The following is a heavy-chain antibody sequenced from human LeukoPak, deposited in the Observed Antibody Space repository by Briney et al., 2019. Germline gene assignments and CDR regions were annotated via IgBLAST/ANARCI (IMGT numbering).Heavy chain of an antibody. CDR1: GYTFTSYD. Sequence: GASVKVSCKASGYTFTSYDINWVRQATGQGLEWMGWINPNSGGTNYAQKFQGRVTMTRDTSISTAYMELSRLRSDDTAVYYCARDSPDIVATISVDSDDYWGQGTLVTVSS. D-gene: IGHD5-12*01. V-gene: IGHV1-2*02. J-gene: IGHJ4*02. CDR2: INPNSGGT. CDR3: ARDSPDIVATISVDSDDY.